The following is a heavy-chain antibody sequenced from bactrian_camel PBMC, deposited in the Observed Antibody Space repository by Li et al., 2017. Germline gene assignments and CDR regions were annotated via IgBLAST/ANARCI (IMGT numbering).Heavy chain of an antibody. CDR2: ITRLHGGT. CDR1: GKTNVLNC. J-gene: IGHJ4*01. Sequence: HVQLVESGGGLVQPGGSLNLSCAATGKTNVLNCMGWFRQAPGKEREGVAVITRLHGGTEYADSVKGRFIISRDSSKMTWALQMNNLKPEDTAMYYCAAVTGCALTPWVRDPENKSGPMNWGQGTQVTVS. CDR3: AAVTGCALTPWVRDPENKSGPMN. V-gene: IGHV3S53*01. D-gene: IGHD3*01.